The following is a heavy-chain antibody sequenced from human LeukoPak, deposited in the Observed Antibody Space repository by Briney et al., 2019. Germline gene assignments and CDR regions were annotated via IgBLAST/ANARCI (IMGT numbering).Heavy chain of an antibody. Sequence: SETLSLTCAVSGGSISSSYWWSWIRQPPGKGLEWIGEIYHSGSTNYNLSLKSRVTISVDKSKNQFSLKLSSVTAADTAVYYCASRNVWGSYRLPYWGQGILVTVSS. CDR3: ASRNVWGSYRLPY. J-gene: IGHJ4*02. D-gene: IGHD3-16*02. CDR1: GGSISSSYW. CDR2: IYHSGST. V-gene: IGHV4-4*02.